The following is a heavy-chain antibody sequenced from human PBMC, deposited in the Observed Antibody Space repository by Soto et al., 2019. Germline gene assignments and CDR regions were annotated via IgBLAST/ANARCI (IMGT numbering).Heavy chain of an antibody. J-gene: IGHJ4*02. V-gene: IGHV1-46*02. D-gene: IGHD3-16*01. Sequence: VQLLQSGAEVKEPGASVRVSCKASGYTFQNYHMHWVRQAPGQGLEWMGIIHPSGETTTYAQKFQGRLAMTRDTSMRTAYMELSSLTSEDTAVYYCARDLWGSWTVDYWGQGTLVTVSS. CDR1: GYTFQNYH. CDR3: ARDLWGSWTVDY. CDR2: IHPSGETT.